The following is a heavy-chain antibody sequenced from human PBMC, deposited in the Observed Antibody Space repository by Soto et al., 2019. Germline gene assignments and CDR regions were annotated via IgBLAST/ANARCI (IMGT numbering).Heavy chain of an antibody. CDR1: GFTFSSYA. V-gene: IGHV3-23*01. D-gene: IGHD6-19*01. J-gene: IGHJ4*02. CDR3: AKTPSSSGWYKGVPLVQYFAY. Sequence: EVQLLESGGGLVQPGGSLRISCAASGFTFSSYAMSWVSQAPGKGLEWVSAISGSGGSTYYADSVKGRFTISRHNTKNSLYLQTSTLSAEDTAVYYCAKTPSSSGWYKGVPLVQYFAYWGQGILVTVSS. CDR2: ISGSGGST.